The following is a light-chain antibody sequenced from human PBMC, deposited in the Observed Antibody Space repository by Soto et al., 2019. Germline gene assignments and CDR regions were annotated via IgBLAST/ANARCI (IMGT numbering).Light chain of an antibody. V-gene: IGKV1-39*01. CDR3: QQSYSTPPYS. J-gene: IGKJ2*01. CDR2: AAS. CDR1: QSISSY. Sequence: DIQMTQSPSSLSASVGDRVTITCRASQSISSYLNWYQQKPGKAPKLLIYAASSLQSGVPSRFSRSGSVTDFTLTISSLQPEDFATYYCQQSYSTPPYSFGQGTKLEIK.